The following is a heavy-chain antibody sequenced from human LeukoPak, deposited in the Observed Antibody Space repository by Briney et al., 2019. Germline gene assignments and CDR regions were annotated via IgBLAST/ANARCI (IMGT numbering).Heavy chain of an antibody. Sequence: GGSLRLSCAASGFTFSTYGMHWVRQAPGKGLEWVAVMSYDGSDKYYADSVKGRFTISRDNSKNTLYLQMNSLRVEGTAVYYCAKADCSTTSCYFDPWGQGTLVTVSS. D-gene: IGHD2-2*01. CDR2: MSYDGSDK. J-gene: IGHJ5*02. V-gene: IGHV3-30*18. CDR1: GFTFSTYG. CDR3: AKADCSTTSCYFDP.